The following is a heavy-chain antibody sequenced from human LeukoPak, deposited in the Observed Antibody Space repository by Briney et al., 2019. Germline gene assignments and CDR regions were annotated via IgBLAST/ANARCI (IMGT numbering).Heavy chain of an antibody. CDR2: ISAYNGNT. V-gene: IGHV1-18*01. J-gene: IGHJ4*02. CDR1: GYTFTSYG. Sequence: ASVKVSCKASGYTFTSYGISWVRQAPGQGLEWMGWISAYNGNTNYAQKLQGRVTMTTDTSTSTAYMELRSLRSDDTAVYYCVRGSSSWLWEEYYFDYWGQGTLVTVSS. CDR3: VRGSSSWLWEEYYFDY. D-gene: IGHD6-13*01.